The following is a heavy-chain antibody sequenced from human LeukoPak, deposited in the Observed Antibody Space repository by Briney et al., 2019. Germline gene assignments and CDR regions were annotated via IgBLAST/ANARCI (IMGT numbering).Heavy chain of an antibody. J-gene: IGHJ3*01. CDR1: GFTFSHYW. CDR3: ARDHNVADV. D-gene: IGHD2-8*01. V-gene: IGHV3-7*01. Sequence: PGGSLRLSCEASGFTFSHYWMTWYRQAPGKGLEWVANLNQDGSVQAYGDSMRGRFTISRDNAKNSVYIQMSSLRVEDTAMYYCARDHNVADVWGQGTMVTVSS. CDR2: LNQDGSVQ.